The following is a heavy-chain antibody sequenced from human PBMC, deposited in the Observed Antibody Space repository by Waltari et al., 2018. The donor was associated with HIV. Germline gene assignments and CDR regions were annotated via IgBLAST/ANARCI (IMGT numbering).Heavy chain of an antibody. CDR3: ARVPFASSWSADSFDV. Sequence: VHLEESGGGVVQHGRCRRPSRAALGFRCSDYGLPWVRQATGKGLQWVEVRWYDGSKKEYSDAGKGRFTISKDNSKNTLFLQMNSLRVDDTAVYFCARVPFASSWSADSFDVWGPGTRITVSS. V-gene: IGHV3-33*01. J-gene: IGHJ3*01. D-gene: IGHD6-13*01. CDR1: GFRCSDYG. CDR2: RWYDGSKK.